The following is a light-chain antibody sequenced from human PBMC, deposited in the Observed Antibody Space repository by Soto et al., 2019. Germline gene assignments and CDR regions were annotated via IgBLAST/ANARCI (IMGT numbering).Light chain of an antibody. Sequence: DIQITQSPASLSGSVGDRVTITCRASQRVGTYLNWYRQKPGKAPNLLIYGVSSLHSGVPSRFSGSASGAEFTLTISSLQPEDFATYYCQQFATYPKSFGPGTKVDIK. J-gene: IGKJ3*01. CDR3: QQFATYPKS. CDR2: GVS. CDR1: QRVGTY. V-gene: IGKV1-39*01.